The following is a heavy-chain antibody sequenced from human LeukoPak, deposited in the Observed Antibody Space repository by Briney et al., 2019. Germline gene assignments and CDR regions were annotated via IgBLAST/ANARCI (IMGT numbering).Heavy chain of an antibody. J-gene: IGHJ4*02. Sequence: GGSLRLSCAASGFTSSNYAMSWVRQVPGKGLEWVSSISGGDGRTYIHTYYSDSVEGRFTISRDNSKNTLYLQLNNLRVEDTAVYFCAKDRSPFEYWGQGTLVTVSS. CDR2: ISGGDGRTYIHT. CDR1: GFTSSNYA. CDR3: AKDRSPFEY. V-gene: IGHV3-23*01.